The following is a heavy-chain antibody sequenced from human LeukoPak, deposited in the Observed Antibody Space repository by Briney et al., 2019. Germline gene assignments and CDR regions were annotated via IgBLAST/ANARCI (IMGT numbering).Heavy chain of an antibody. V-gene: IGHV4-31*03. J-gene: IGHJ5*02. CDR3: ARVGYCDYVHWFDP. Sequence: SQTLSLTCTVSGGSVSSGGYYWSWIRQHPGKGLEWIGYIYYSGSTYYNPSLKSRVTISVDTSKNQSSLKLSSVTAADTAVYYCARVGYCDYVHWFDPWGQGTLVTVSS. CDR2: IYYSGST. D-gene: IGHD4-17*01. CDR1: GGSVSSGGYY.